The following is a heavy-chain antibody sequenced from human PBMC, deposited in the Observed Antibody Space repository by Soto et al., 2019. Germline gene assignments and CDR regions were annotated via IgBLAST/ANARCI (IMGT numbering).Heavy chain of an antibody. CDR1: GGSFSSGDYY. V-gene: IGHV4-30-4*01. Sequence: SETLSLTCTGPGGSFSSGDYYWSWVRQPPGKGLEWIGYIYYTGSTFNNPSLKSRVSISIDTSKTQFSLKLSSVTAADTAVYYCARIHFGDEPSYYYYGMDVWGQGTTVT. J-gene: IGHJ6*02. CDR3: ARIHFGDEPSYYYYGMDV. CDR2: IYYTGST. D-gene: IGHD4-17*01.